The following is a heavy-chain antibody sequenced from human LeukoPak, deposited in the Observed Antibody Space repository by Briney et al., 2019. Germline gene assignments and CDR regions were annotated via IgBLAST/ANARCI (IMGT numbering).Heavy chain of an antibody. J-gene: IGHJ5*02. CDR2: ISSNGGST. D-gene: IGHD6-13*01. V-gene: IGHV3-64*01. Sequence: GGSLRLSCAASGFTFSSYAMHWVRQAPGKGLEYVSAISSNGGSTYYANPVKGRFTISRDNSKNTLYLQMGSLRAEDMAVYYCARSWGIAAAGTPWGQGTLVTVSS. CDR3: ARSWGIAAAGTP. CDR1: GFTFSSYA.